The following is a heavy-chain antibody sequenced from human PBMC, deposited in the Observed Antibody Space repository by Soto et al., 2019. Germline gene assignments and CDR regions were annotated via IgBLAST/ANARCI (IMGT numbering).Heavy chain of an antibody. V-gene: IGHV5-51*01. CDR3: ARPDNNYVAS. CDR2: INPGNSET. D-gene: IGHD2-15*01. CDR1: GYSFINCW. J-gene: IGHJ4*02. Sequence: PGESLKISCQASGYSFINCWIGWVRQMPGKGLEWMAIINPGNSETRYSPAFQGQVTISADRFITTVYLEWSSLKASDTAMYYCARPDNNYVASWGQGALVTVSS.